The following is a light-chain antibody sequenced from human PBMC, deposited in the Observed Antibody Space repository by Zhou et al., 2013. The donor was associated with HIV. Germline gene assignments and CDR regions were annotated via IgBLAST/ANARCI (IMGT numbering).Light chain of an antibody. V-gene: IGKV3-20*01. CDR2: GAS. J-gene: IGKJ1*01. CDR3: HQYGSSPTWT. Sequence: EIVLTQSPGTLSLSPGERATLSCRASQSVSSSYLAWYQQKPGQAPRLLIYGASSRATGIPDRFSGSGSGTDFTLTISRLEPEDFAVYYCHQYGSSPTWTFGQGTKVKSN. CDR1: QSVSSSY.